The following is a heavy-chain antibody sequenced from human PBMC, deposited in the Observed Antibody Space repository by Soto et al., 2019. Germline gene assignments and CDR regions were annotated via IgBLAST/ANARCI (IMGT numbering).Heavy chain of an antibody. Sequence: QVQLVQSGAEVKKPGASVKVSCKASGYTLTSYDINWVRQATGQGLEWMGWMNPNSGNTGYAQKFQGRVTMTRNTSISTAYMELSSLRSEDTAVYYCARGRPNYYDSSGYLLFYYWGQGTLVTVSS. J-gene: IGHJ4*02. CDR1: GYTLTSYD. D-gene: IGHD3-22*01. V-gene: IGHV1-8*01. CDR3: ARGRPNYYDSSGYLLFYY. CDR2: MNPNSGNT.